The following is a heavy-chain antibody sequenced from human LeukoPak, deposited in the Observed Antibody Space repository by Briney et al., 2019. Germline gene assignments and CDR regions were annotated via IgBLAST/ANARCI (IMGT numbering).Heavy chain of an antibody. CDR1: GYTFTSYD. CDR2: MNPNRGNT. J-gene: IGHJ4*02. CDR3: AGWVGVAD. V-gene: IGHV1-8*01. D-gene: IGHD6-19*01. Sequence: EGSVRLSCEASGYTFTSYDINWVRQATGQGLEWVGWMNPNRGNTDYAQTIQGRVTMTRDTAISTAYMEMSSLRSEDTAVYYCAGWVGVADWGQGTLVTVSS.